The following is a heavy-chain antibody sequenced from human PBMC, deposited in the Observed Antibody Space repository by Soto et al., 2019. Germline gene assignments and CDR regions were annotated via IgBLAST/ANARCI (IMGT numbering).Heavy chain of an antibody. CDR3: AKVLWVVFGDYDILTGGNIRLHD. CDR2: ISGSGGST. Sequence: GGSLRLSCAASGFTFISYAMSWVLQAPGKGLEWVSAISGSGGSTYYADSVKGRFTISRDNSKNTLYLQMNSLRAEDTAVYYCAKVLWVVFGDYDILTGGNIRLHDWGQGTLVTVSS. V-gene: IGHV3-23*01. J-gene: IGHJ4*02. CDR1: GFTFISYA. D-gene: IGHD3-9*01.